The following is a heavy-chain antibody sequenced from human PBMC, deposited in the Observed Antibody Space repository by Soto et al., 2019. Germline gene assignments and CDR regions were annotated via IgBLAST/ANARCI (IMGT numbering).Heavy chain of an antibody. J-gene: IGHJ4*02. CDR1: GYTFTEND. CDR3: VRAPLDYYSADYFDN. Sequence: QVQLVQSGAEVKRPGASVKVSCKASGYTFTENDINWVRQATGQGLEWMGWMNPNSGNTGYAQKFQGRVTMTRDNSITTAYMELSSLRSEDTAVHFCVRAPLDYYSADYFDNWGQGTLVTVSS. V-gene: IGHV1-8*01. CDR2: MNPNSGNT. D-gene: IGHD2-21*01.